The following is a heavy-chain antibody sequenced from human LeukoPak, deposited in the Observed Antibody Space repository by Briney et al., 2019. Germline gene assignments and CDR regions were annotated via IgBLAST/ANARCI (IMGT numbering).Heavy chain of an antibody. CDR1: GGSISSYY. D-gene: IGHD3-10*01. Sequence: SETLSLTCTVSGGSISSYYWSWIRQPPGKGLEWIGEINHSGSTNYNPSLKSRVTISVDRSKNQFSLKLSSVTAADTAVYYCARYYYGSGSHAFDIWGQGTMVTVSS. V-gene: IGHV4-34*01. CDR2: INHSGST. CDR3: ARYYYGSGSHAFDI. J-gene: IGHJ3*02.